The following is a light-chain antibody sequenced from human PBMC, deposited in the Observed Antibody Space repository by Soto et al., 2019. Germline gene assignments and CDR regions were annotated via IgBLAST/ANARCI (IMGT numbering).Light chain of an antibody. CDR3: QSYDSGLSVV. CDR2: GNS. CDR1: SSNIGAGYD. V-gene: IGLV1-40*01. Sequence: QPVLTQPPSVSGAPGQRVTISCTGSSSNIGAGYDVHWYQQLPGTAPKLLIYGNSNRPSGVPDRFSGSKAGTSASLAITWLQAEDEADYYCQSYDSGLSVVFGGGTKLTVL. J-gene: IGLJ2*01.